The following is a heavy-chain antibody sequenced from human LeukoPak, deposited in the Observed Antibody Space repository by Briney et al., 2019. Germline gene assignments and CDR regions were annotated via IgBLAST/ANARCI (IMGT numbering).Heavy chain of an antibody. CDR3: ARDPYYGSGTERGDY. Sequence: SVKVSCKASGGTFSSYAISWVRQAPGQGLEWMGRIIPILGIANYAQKFQGRVTITADKSTSTAYMELSSLRSEDTAVYYCARDPYYGSGTERGDYWGQGTLVTVSS. CDR2: IIPILGIA. V-gene: IGHV1-69*04. D-gene: IGHD3-10*01. CDR1: GGTFSSYA. J-gene: IGHJ4*02.